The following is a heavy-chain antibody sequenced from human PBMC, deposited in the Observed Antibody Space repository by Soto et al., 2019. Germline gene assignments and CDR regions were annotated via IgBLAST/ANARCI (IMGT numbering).Heavy chain of an antibody. J-gene: IGHJ3*02. V-gene: IGHV3-30-3*01. CDR3: AMARFDAFDI. CDR1: GFTFSNYA. Sequence: QVQLVESGGGVVQPGRSLRLSCAASGFTFSNYAMHWVRQAPGKGLEWVAVISYDGSNKYYADSVKGRFTISRDNSRNTLYLQMNSLRAEDTAVYYCAMARFDAFDIWGQGTMVTVSS. CDR2: ISYDGSNK.